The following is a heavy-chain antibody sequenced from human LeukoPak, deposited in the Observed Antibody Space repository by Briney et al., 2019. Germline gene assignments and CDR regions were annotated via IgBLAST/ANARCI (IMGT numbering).Heavy chain of an antibody. D-gene: IGHD5-18*01. J-gene: IGHJ6*04. CDR3: VRDLGGDSYGYVHYGMDV. Sequence: GGSLRLSCAASGFTFSDYYMNWIRQAPGEGLEWVSYISSSSSYTNYADSVKGRFTISRDNAKNSLYLQMNSLRAEDTAVYYCVRDLGGDSYGYVHYGMDVWGKGTTVTVSS. CDR2: ISSSSSYT. CDR1: GFTFSDYY. V-gene: IGHV3-11*06.